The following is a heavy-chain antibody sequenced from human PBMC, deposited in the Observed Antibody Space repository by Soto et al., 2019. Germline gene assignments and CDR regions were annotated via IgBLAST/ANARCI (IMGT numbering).Heavy chain of an antibody. V-gene: IGHV3-43*01. CDR1: GFTFDDYT. J-gene: IGHJ4*02. CDR2: ISWDGGST. Sequence: EVQLVESGGVVVQPGGSLRLSCAASGFTFDDYTMHWVRQAPGKGLEWVSLISWDGGSTYYADSVKGRFTISRDNSKNSLYLQMNSLRTEDTALYSCAKDMYCSGGSCYGFDYWGQGTLVTVSS. CDR3: AKDMYCSGGSCYGFDY. D-gene: IGHD2-15*01.